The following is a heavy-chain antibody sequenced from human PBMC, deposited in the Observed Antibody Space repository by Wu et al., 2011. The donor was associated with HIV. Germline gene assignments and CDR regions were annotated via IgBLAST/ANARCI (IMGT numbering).Heavy chain of an antibody. CDR1: FSSYA. CDR3: ARNTDSVATSLYSLGV. J-gene: IGHJ6*02. V-gene: IGHV1-69*05. CDR2: HSSFWYN. Sequence: FSSYAISWVRQALDKGLSGWEDHSSFWYNKVCTEFQGRLTITTDELKTTAYMELSSLKSEDTAVYYCARNTDSVATSLYSLGVWGQGTVVTVSS. D-gene: IGHD5-12*01.